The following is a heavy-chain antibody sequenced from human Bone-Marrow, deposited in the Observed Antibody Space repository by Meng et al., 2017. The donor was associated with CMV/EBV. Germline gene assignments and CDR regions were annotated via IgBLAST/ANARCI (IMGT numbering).Heavy chain of an antibody. Sequence: ASVKVSCKASGYTFTGYYMHWVRQAPGQGLEWMGWINPNSGGTNYAQKFQGRVTMTRDTSISTAHMELSRLRSDDTAVYYCARGGAVLRFLEWFRWFDPWGQGTLVTVSS. J-gene: IGHJ5*02. CDR3: ARGGAVLRFLEWFRWFDP. CDR2: INPNSGGT. V-gene: IGHV1-2*02. D-gene: IGHD3-3*01. CDR1: GYTFTGYY.